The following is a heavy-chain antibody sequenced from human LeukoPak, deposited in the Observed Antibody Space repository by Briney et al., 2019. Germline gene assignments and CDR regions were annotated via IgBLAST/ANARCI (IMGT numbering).Heavy chain of an antibody. Sequence: GASVKVSCKASGGTFSSYAISWVRQAPGQGLEWMGRIIPIFGIANYAQKFQGRVTITADKSTRTAYMELSSLRSEDTAVYYCARGGDPDYYYYYGMDVWGQGTTVTVSS. V-gene: IGHV1-69*04. CDR1: GGTFSSYA. D-gene: IGHD3-10*01. CDR2: IIPIFGIA. J-gene: IGHJ6*02. CDR3: ARGGDPDYYYYYGMDV.